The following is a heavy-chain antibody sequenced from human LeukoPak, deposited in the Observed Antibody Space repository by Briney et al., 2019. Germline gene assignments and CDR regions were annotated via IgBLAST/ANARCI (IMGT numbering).Heavy chain of an antibody. V-gene: IGHV3-15*01. Sequence: GGSLRLSCAASGFTFNHAWMNWVRQAPGKGLEWVGRIKNKTDGATTEYAAPVKGRFTISRDDSKNTLYLQMNSLKTEDTAVYYCTTVGSSRYYYYFDYWGQGSLVTVSS. J-gene: IGHJ4*02. D-gene: IGHD3-22*01. CDR2: IKNKTDGATT. CDR3: TTVGSSRYYYYFDY. CDR1: GFTFNHAW.